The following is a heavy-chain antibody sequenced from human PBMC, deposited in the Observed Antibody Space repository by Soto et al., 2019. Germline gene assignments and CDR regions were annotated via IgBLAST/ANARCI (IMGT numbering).Heavy chain of an antibody. CDR3: AAGGTRWLLSPFDY. V-gene: IGHV1-24*01. CDR1: GHTLTEFS. CDR2: FDHEDGET. D-gene: IGHD1-1*01. Sequence: QVQLVQSGAEVKKPGASVKVSCKFSGHTLTEFSMHWVRQAPGKGLEWRGGFDHEDGETIYAQRFQGRVTMTEDTSTDSAYMELSSLRSEDTAVYYCAAGGTRWLLSPFDYWGQGTLVTVSS. J-gene: IGHJ4*02.